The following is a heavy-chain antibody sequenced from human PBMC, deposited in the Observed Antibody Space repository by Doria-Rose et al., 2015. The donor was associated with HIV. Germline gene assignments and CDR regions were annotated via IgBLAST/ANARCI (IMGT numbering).Heavy chain of an antibody. CDR2: IRYDGSNK. J-gene: IGHJ4*02. V-gene: IGHV3-30*02. CDR1: GFIFNSHG. Sequence: QVQLVESGRGVVQPGGSLRVSCAAFGFIFNSHGMQWVRQAPGKGLEWVAFIRYDGSNKYYADSVKGRFTISRDNSKKTLYLQMNRLTAEDTAVYYCAKTSGSSLDYWGQGTLVTVSS. CDR3: AKTSGSSLDY. D-gene: IGHD3-10*01.